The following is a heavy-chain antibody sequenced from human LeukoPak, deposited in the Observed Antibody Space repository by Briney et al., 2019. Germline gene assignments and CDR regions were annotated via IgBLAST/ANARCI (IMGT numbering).Heavy chain of an antibody. CDR1: GFMFSNYG. CDR3: ATDYYDSSGYYFDAFDI. J-gene: IGHJ3*02. D-gene: IGHD3-22*01. CDR2: ISYGGSNN. V-gene: IGHV3-30*03. Sequence: GRSLRLSCAASGFMFSNYGMHWVRQAPGKGLEWVAVISYGGSNNYYADSVKGRFTISRDNSKNTLYLQMNSLRAEDTAVYYCATDYYDSSGYYFDAFDIWGQGTMVTVSS.